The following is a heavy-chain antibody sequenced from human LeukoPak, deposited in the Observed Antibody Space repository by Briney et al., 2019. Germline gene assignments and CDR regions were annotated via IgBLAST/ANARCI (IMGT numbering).Heavy chain of an antibody. Sequence: GASVKVSCKASGYTFTSYYMHWVRQAPGQGLEWMGIINPSGGSTSYAQKFQGRVTMTRDMSTSTVYMELSRLRSDDTAVYYCARVFVSGGHYFDYWGQGTLVTVSS. CDR2: INPSGGST. D-gene: IGHD3-10*01. J-gene: IGHJ4*02. CDR3: ARVFVSGGHYFDY. V-gene: IGHV1-46*01. CDR1: GYTFTSYY.